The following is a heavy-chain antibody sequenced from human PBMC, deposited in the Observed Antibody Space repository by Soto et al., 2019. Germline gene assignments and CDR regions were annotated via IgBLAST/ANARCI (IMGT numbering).Heavy chain of an antibody. Sequence: SETLSLTCTVSGGSISSYYWSWIRQPAGKGLEWIGRIYTSGSTNYKPSCKSRGTMSVATSKNPFSLKLSSVTGADTAVYYCARDVEAYYYYCGMDVWGQGTTVT. V-gene: IGHV4-4*07. J-gene: IGHJ6*01. CDR2: IYTSGST. CDR1: GGSISSYY. CDR3: ARDVEAYYYYCGMDV.